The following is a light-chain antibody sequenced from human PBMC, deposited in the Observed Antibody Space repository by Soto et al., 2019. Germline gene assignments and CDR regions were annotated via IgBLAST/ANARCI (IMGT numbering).Light chain of an antibody. CDR3: QQSYSAPLT. Sequence: DIQMTQSPSSLSASVGDRVTITCRASQSISRHLNWYQQKPGKAPKLLISGASSLQCGVPSRISGSGSGTDFALTISSLQAEDFATYYCQQSYSAPLTFGGGTKVDIK. J-gene: IGKJ4*01. CDR1: QSISRH. V-gene: IGKV1-39*01. CDR2: GAS.